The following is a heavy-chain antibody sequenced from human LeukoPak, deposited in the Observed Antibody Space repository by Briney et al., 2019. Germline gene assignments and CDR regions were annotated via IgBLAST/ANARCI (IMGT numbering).Heavy chain of an antibody. CDR2: LSGKNDFI. J-gene: IGHJ6*03. Sequence: PGGSLRLSCAASGLTFSSFSMNWVRQAPGKGLEWVSSLSGKNDFIYYADSVKGRFTISRDNAKNSLYLQLNSLRAEDTAVYYCARNQLSGSSYYYYYMDVWGKGTTVTVSS. D-gene: IGHD3-3*01. CDR3: ARNQLSGSSYYYYYMDV. V-gene: IGHV3-21*01. CDR1: GLTFSSFS.